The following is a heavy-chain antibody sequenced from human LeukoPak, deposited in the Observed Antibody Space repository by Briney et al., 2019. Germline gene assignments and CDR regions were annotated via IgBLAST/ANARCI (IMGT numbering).Heavy chain of an antibody. D-gene: IGHD3-9*01. Sequence: PGGSLRLSCAASGFTFSSYSMNWVRQAPGKGLEWVSSISSSSSYIYYADSVKGRFTISRDNSKNTLYLQMNSLRAEDTAVYYCAKDSSGRIDSAYFGYWGQGTLVTVSS. J-gene: IGHJ4*02. CDR1: GFTFSSYS. CDR2: ISSSSSYI. V-gene: IGHV3-21*01. CDR3: AKDSSGRIDSAYFGY.